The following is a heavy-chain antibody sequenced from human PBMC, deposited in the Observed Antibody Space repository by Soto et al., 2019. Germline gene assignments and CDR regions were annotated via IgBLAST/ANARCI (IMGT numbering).Heavy chain of an antibody. Sequence: GGSLRLSCAASGFTSSNYAMSWVRQAPGKGLEWVSVISGRSDNTYYTDSAKGRFTISRDNSKNTLYLQMNSLRAEDTAMYYCAKAGYGSDVLWWFGPWGQGTLVTVSS. CDR3: AKAGYGSDVLWWFGP. CDR1: GFTSSNYA. J-gene: IGHJ5*02. CDR2: ISGRSDNT. D-gene: IGHD5-12*01. V-gene: IGHV3-23*01.